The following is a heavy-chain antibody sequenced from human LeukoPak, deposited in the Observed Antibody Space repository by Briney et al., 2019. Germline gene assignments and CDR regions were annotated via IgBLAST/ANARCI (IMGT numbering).Heavy chain of an antibody. J-gene: IGHJ4*02. CDR1: GFTFSSYS. CDR2: ISSSSSYI. V-gene: IGHV3-21*01. D-gene: IGHD3-22*01. Sequence: TGGSLRLSCAASGFTFSSYSMNWVRQAPGKGLEWVSSISSSSSYIYYADSVKGRFTISRDNAKNSLYLQINSLRAEDTAVYYCARDPRHYYDSSGYYPIDYWGQGTLVTVSS. CDR3: ARDPRHYYDSSGYYPIDY.